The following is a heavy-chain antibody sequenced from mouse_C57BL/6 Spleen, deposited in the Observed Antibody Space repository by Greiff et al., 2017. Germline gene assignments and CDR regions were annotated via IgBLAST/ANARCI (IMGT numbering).Heavy chain of an antibody. Sequence: VQLQQPGTELVKPGASVKLSCKASGYTFTSYWMHWVKQRPGQGLEWIGNINPSNGGTNYNEKFKSKATLTVDKSSSPAYMQLSSLTSEDSAVYYCARSTPFTTVVDYWGQGTTLTVSS. CDR2: INPSNGGT. J-gene: IGHJ2*01. CDR3: ARSTPFTTVVDY. V-gene: IGHV1-53*01. D-gene: IGHD1-1*01. CDR1: GYTFTSYW.